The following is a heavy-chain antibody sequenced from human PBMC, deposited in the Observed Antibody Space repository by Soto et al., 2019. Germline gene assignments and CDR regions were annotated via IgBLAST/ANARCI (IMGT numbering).Heavy chain of an antibody. CDR3: ARDALVEARPYFDY. J-gene: IGHJ4*02. CDR1: GGSISSGGYY. CDR2: IYYSGST. Sequence: QVHLQESGPGLVKPSQTLSLTCTVSGGSISSGGYYWSWIRQHPGKGLEWIGYIYYSGSTYYNPYLKRRGTRAVDTSKNQFSLKLSSVTAADTVVYYGARDALVEARPYFDYWGQGTLVTVSS. D-gene: IGHD2-15*01. V-gene: IGHV4-31*03.